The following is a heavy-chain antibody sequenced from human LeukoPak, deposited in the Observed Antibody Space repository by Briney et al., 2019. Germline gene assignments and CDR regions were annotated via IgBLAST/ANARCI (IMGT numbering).Heavy chain of an antibody. J-gene: IGHJ3*02. D-gene: IGHD3-3*01. Sequence: GGSLRLSCAASGFTFSSYAMSWVRQAPGKGLERVSTISNSDGSTYYADSVKGRFTISRDNSENTLYLQMNSLRAEDTAVYYCAKDRLITIFGVVDAFDIWGQGTMVTVSS. CDR1: GFTFSSYA. CDR3: AKDRLITIFGVVDAFDI. V-gene: IGHV3-23*01. CDR2: ISNSDGST.